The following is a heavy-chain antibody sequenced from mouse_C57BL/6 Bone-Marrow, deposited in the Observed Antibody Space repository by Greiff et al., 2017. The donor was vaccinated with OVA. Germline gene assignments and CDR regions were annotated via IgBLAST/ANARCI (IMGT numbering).Heavy chain of an antibody. D-gene: IGHD2-2*01. CDR1: GFTFTDYY. CDR3: ARSLLWLRLYAMDY. J-gene: IGHJ4*01. V-gene: IGHV7-3*01. Sequence: EVMLVESGGGLVQPGGSLSLSCAASGFTFTDYYMSWVRQPPGKALEWLGFIRNKANGYTTEYSASVKGRFTISRDNSQSILYLQMNALRAEDSATYYFARSLLWLRLYAMDYWGQGTSVTVSS. CDR2: IRNKANGYTT.